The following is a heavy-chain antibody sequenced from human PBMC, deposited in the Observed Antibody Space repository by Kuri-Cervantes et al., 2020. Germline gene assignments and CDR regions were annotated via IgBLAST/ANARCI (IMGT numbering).Heavy chain of an antibody. CDR3: ASRTDYGDLADAFDI. D-gene: IGHD4-17*01. V-gene: IGHV4-39*01. Sequence: GSLRLSCTVSGGSISSYYWGWIRQPPGKGLERIGSIHYSGSTYYNPSLKSRVTISVDTSKNQFSLKLSSVTAADTAVYYCASRTDYGDLADAFDIWGQGTMVTVSS. J-gene: IGHJ3*02. CDR2: IHYSGST. CDR1: GGSISSYY.